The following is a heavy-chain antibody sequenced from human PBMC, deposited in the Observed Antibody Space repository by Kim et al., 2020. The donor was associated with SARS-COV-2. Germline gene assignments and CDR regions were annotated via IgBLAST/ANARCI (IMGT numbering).Heavy chain of an antibody. J-gene: IGHJ5*02. CDR3: ARAVRGDIVVVPTSRYWFDP. D-gene: IGHD2-2*01. CDR2: INHSGST. Sequence: SETLSLTCAVYGGSFSGYYWSWIRQPPGKGLEWIGEINHSGSTNYNPSLKSRVTISVDTSKNQFSLKLSSVTAADTAVYYCARAVRGDIVVVPTSRYWFDPWGQGTLVTVSS. CDR1: GGSFSGYY. V-gene: IGHV4-34*01.